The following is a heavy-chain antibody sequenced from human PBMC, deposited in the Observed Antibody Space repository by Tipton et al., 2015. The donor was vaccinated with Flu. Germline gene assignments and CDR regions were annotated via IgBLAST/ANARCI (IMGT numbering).Heavy chain of an antibody. CDR2: ISGSGDDI. CDR1: GFTFSAYG. V-gene: IGHV3-48*03. Sequence: SLRLSCAASGFTFSAYGMNWVRQAPGQGLEWLSYISGSGDDIYYGDSVKGRFSISRDNAKNSLFLQMNSLRAEDTALYYCARVWDSSGYYYDLGWGQGTLVTVSS. CDR3: ARVWDSSGYYYDLG. D-gene: IGHD3-22*01. J-gene: IGHJ4*02.